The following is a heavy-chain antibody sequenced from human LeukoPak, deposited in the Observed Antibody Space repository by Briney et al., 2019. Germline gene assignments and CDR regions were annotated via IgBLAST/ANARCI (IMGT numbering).Heavy chain of an antibody. CDR3: ARSYYGSGSVYYYYGMDV. D-gene: IGHD3-10*01. J-gene: IGHJ6*02. V-gene: IGHV4-61*02. CDR2: IYTSGST. Sequence: ASQTLSLTCTVSGGSISSGSYYWSWIRQPAGKGLERIGRIYTSGSTNYNPSLKSRVTISVDTSKNQFSLKLSSVTAADTAVYYCARSYYGSGSVYYYYGMDVWGQGTTVTVSS. CDR1: GGSISSGSYY.